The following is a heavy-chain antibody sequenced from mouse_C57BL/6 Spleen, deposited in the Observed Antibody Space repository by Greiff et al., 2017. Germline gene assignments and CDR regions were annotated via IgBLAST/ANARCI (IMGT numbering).Heavy chain of an antibody. V-gene: IGHV1-55*01. CDR2: IYPGSGST. CDR3: AKYYGSSYWYFDV. J-gene: IGHJ1*03. Sequence: VPLQQPGAELVKPGASVKMSCKASGYTFTSYWITWVKQRPGQGLEWIGDIYPGSGSTNYNEKFKSKATLTVDTSSSTAYMQLSSLTSEDSAVYYCAKYYGSSYWYFDVWGTGTTVTVSS. CDR1: GYTFTSYW. D-gene: IGHD1-1*01.